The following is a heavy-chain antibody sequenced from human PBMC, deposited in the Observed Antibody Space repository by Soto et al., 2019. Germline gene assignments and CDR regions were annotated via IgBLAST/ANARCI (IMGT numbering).Heavy chain of an antibody. Sequence: SETLSLTCTVSGGSISSYYWSWIRQPPGKGLEWIGYIYYSGSTNYNPSLKSRVTISVDTSKNQFSLKLSSVTAADTAVYYCARHLGYCSSTSCYEGFSYYYMDVWGKGTTVTVSS. CDR1: GGSISSYY. V-gene: IGHV4-59*08. D-gene: IGHD2-2*01. J-gene: IGHJ6*03. CDR3: ARHLGYCSSTSCYEGFSYYYMDV. CDR2: IYYSGST.